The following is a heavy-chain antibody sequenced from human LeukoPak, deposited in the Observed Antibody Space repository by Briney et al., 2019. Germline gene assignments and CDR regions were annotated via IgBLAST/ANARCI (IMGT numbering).Heavy chain of an antibody. CDR1: GVSFSGYY. Sequence: SETLSLTCAVYGVSFSGYYWSWIRQPPGKGLEWIGEINHSGSTNYNPSLKSRVTISVDTSKNQFSLKLSSVTAADTAEYYCARVTGSGWYFDYWGQGTLVTVSS. CDR2: INHSGST. V-gene: IGHV4-34*01. J-gene: IGHJ4*02. D-gene: IGHD6-19*01. CDR3: ARVTGSGWYFDY.